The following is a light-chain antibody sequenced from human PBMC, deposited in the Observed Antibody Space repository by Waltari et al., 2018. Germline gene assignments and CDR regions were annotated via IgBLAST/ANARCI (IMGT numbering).Light chain of an antibody. J-gene: IGKJ3*01. V-gene: IGKV1-33*01. Sequence: DIQMTQSPSSRSASVGDRVAITCRPSQHISHYLNWYQQKLGQAPKLLIHDTSNLEGGVPSRFSGGLSATVFTLTISSLQPEDIATYYCQGYDKPPLFAFGPATTVKIK. CDR2: DTS. CDR1: QHISHY. CDR3: QGYDKPPLFA.